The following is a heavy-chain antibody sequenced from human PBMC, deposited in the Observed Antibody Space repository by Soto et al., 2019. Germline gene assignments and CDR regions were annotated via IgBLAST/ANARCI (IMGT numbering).Heavy chain of an antibody. Sequence: QVQLVESGGGVVQPGRSLRLSCAASGFMFSNHGMHWVRQAPGNGLEWVAVIWSDGNNRYYADSVKGRFTISRDNSKNTVYLQMNSLRAEDTALYYCVRGDTWYDEASDYWGQGTLVTVSS. CDR3: VRGDTWYDEASDY. J-gene: IGHJ4*02. CDR2: IWSDGNNR. V-gene: IGHV3-33*01. D-gene: IGHD1-1*01. CDR1: GFMFSNHG.